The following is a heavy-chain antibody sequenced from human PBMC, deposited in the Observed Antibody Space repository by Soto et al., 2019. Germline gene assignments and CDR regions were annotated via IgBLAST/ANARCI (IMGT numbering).Heavy chain of an antibody. CDR1: GGSISSSSYY. CDR2: IYYSGST. J-gene: IGHJ4*02. CDR3: AIMDLGELLGYYFDY. Sequence: PSETLSLTCTVSGGSISSSSYYWGWIRQPPGKGLEWIGSIYYSGSTYYNPSLKSRVTISVDTSKNQFSLKLSSVTAADTAVYYCAIMDLGELLGYYFDYWGQGNLVTVS. V-gene: IGHV4-39*01. D-gene: IGHD3-10*01.